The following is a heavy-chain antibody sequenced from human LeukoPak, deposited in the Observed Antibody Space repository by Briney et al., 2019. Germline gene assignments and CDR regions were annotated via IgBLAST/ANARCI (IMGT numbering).Heavy chain of an antibody. D-gene: IGHD6-13*01. CDR2: INPNSGGT. J-gene: IGHJ5*02. CDR1: GYTFTGYY. Sequence: ASVKVSCKASGYTFTGYYMHWVRQAPGQGLEWMGWINPNSGGTNYAQKFQGGVTMTRDTSISTAYMELSRLRSDDTAVYYCARGGPFGSWYGRDWFDPWGQGTLVTVSS. CDR3: ARGGPFGSWYGRDWFDP. V-gene: IGHV1-2*02.